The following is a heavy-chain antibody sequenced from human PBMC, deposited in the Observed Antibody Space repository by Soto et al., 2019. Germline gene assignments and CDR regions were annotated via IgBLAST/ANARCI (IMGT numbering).Heavy chain of an antibody. CDR2: IYYSGST. CDR1: GGSISSGDYY. D-gene: IGHD1-26*01. CDR3: ARVPVRGQWDLPGAPFDS. Sequence: SETLSLTCTVSGGSISSGDYYWSWIRQPPGKGLEWIGYIYYSGSTYYNPSLKSRVTISVDTSKNQFSLKLSSVTAADTAVYYCARVPVRGQWDLPGAPFDSWAQGTLVTVSS. J-gene: IGHJ4*02. V-gene: IGHV4-30-4*01.